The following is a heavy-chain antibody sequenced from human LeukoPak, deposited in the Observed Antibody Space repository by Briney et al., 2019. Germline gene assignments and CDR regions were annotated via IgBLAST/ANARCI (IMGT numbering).Heavy chain of an antibody. CDR2: ITSRSSFT. D-gene: IGHD3-16*01. J-gene: IGHJ6*03. Sequence: GGSLRLSCVASGFSFSEYSMNWVRQTPGKGLEWISYITSRSSFTYFADSVKGRFTISRDDAEKSLYLHMNSLRVDDTAVYYCARDLTSAYWTPGGYYYYMDVWGKGTAVTVSS. CDR1: GFSFSEYS. V-gene: IGHV3-48*01. CDR3: ARDLTSAYWTPGGYYYYMDV.